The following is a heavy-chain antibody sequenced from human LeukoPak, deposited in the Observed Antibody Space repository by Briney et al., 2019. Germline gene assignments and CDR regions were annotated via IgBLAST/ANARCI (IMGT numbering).Heavy chain of an antibody. V-gene: IGHV3-30*02. Sequence: GGSLRLSCAASGFTFSSYGMHWVRQAPGKGLEWVAFIRYDGSNKYYADSVKGRFTISRDNSKNTLYLQLNSLRAEDTAVYYCAKDSLGYCTNGVCSPFDYWGRGTLVTVSS. D-gene: IGHD2-8*01. J-gene: IGHJ4*02. CDR3: AKDSLGYCTNGVCSPFDY. CDR2: IRYDGSNK. CDR1: GFTFSSYG.